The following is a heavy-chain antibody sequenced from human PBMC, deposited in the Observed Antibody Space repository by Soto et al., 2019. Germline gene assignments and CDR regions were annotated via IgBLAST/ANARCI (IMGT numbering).Heavy chain of an antibody. V-gene: IGHV4-30-4*01. D-gene: IGHD4-17*01. CDR1: GGSISSGDHY. J-gene: IGHJ4*02. Sequence: PSETLSLTCTVSGGSISSGDHYWSWIRQPPGKGLEWIGYIYYSGRTFYNPSLKSRVSISVDTSKNQFSVNLISVTAADTAVYFCAREGTDYPNSFDLWGQGTLVTVSS. CDR2: IYYSGRT. CDR3: AREGTDYPNSFDL.